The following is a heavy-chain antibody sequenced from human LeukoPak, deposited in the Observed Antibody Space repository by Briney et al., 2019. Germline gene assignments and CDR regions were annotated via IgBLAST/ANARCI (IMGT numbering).Heavy chain of an antibody. V-gene: IGHV4-59*12. CDR2: IYYSGST. Sequence: SETLSLTCTVSGGSISSYYWSWIRQPPGKGLEWIGYIYYSGSTNYNPSLKSRVTISVDTSKNRFSLKLSSVTAADTAVYYCATTNVLLWFGELSKTAYFDYWGQGTLVTVSS. CDR1: GGSISSYY. J-gene: IGHJ4*02. CDR3: ATTNVLLWFGELSKTAYFDY. D-gene: IGHD3-10*01.